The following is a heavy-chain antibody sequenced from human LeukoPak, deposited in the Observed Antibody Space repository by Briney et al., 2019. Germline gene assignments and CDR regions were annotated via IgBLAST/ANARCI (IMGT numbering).Heavy chain of an antibody. J-gene: IGHJ4*02. CDR1: XFXFXXXX. CDR3: AGDLRVYSSSSPFDY. Sequence: GGXXRHSCAASXFXFXXXXXHXVXQAPXXXXXXXXXIWYDENNKHYADSVNGRFTISRDNSKNTVYLQMNSLRAEDTAVYYCAGDLRVYSSSSPFDYWGQGTLVTVSS. CDR2: IWYDENNK. V-gene: IGHV3-33*08. D-gene: IGHD6-6*01.